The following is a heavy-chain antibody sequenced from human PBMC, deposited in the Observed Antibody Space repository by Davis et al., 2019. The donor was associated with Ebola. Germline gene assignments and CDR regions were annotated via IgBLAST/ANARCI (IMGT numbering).Heavy chain of an antibody. D-gene: IGHD2-8*02. CDR3: ARDYACTGGVCYQFDY. Sequence: GGSLRLSCAASGFTFSSYWMSWVRQAPGKGLQWVANIKQDGSEKYYVDSVKGRFTISRDNAKNTLYLQMNSLRAEDTAVYYCARDYACTGGVCYQFDYWGQGTLVTVSS. J-gene: IGHJ4*02. CDR2: IKQDGSEK. CDR1: GFTFSSYW. V-gene: IGHV3-7*01.